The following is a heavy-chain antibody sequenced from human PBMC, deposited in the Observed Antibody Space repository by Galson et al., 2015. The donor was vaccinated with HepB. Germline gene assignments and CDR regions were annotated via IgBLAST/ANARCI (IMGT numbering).Heavy chain of an antibody. D-gene: IGHD3-22*01. CDR1: GGTFSSYA. J-gene: IGHJ4*02. CDR2: IIPIFGTA. Sequence: SVKVSCKASGGTFSSYAISWVRQAPGQGLEWMGGIIPIFGTANYAQEFQGRVTITADESTSTAYMELSSLRSEDTAVYYCARGHYYDSSGYYSLDYWGQGTLVTVSS. CDR3: ARGHYYDSSGYYSLDY. V-gene: IGHV1-69*13.